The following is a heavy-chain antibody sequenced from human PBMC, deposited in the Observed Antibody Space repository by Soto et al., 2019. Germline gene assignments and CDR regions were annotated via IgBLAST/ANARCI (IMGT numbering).Heavy chain of an antibody. D-gene: IGHD2-2*01. V-gene: IGHV3-21*01. Sequence: ESGGGLVKPGGSLRLSCAASGFSFSTYSMNWVRQAPGKGLEWVSSISSSSSYTYYADSVKGRFTISRDNAKNSLYLQMNSLRAEDTAVYYCARRYCSSTNCYSFASWGQGTLVTVSS. J-gene: IGHJ4*02. CDR1: GFSFSTYS. CDR3: ARRYCSSTNCYSFAS. CDR2: ISSSSSYT.